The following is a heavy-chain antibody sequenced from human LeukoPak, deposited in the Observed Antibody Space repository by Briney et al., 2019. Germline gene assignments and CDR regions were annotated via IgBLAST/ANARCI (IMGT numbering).Heavy chain of an antibody. Sequence: GGSLRLSCAASGFTFSNYAMSWVRQAPGKGLEWVSATSGRGDYTYYADSVKGRFTISRDNSKNTVYLQMNSLRVEDTAVYYCAKATTASPRNFDYWGQGTLVTVSS. CDR2: TSGRGDYT. D-gene: IGHD2-21*02. J-gene: IGHJ4*02. CDR1: GFTFSNYA. CDR3: AKATTASPRNFDY. V-gene: IGHV3-23*01.